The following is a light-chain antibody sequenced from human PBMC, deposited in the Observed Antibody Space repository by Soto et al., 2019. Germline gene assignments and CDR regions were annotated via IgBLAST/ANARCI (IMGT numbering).Light chain of an antibody. CDR1: QSVRNN. V-gene: IGKV3-15*01. Sequence: EIVLTQSPATLSLSPGERATLSCRASQSVRNNLAWYQQKPGQAPRLLIHGASTRATGIPARFSGSGSGTEFTLTISSLQSEDFAIYYCQRQSNWPRTFGQGTKVDIK. CDR2: GAS. J-gene: IGKJ1*01. CDR3: QRQSNWPRT.